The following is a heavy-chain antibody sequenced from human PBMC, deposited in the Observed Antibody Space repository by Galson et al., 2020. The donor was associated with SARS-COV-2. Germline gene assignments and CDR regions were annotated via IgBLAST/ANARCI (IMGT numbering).Heavy chain of an antibody. Sequence: SETLSLTCTVSGGSISNNDWWSWVRQPPGKGLEWIGEISQSVTTHYNPSLKSRATISGDKSKNQISLKLNSVTAADTAVYYCARDSGYCTDGVCYRYWYFDLWGRGTLVTVSS. CDR3: ARDSGYCTDGVCYRYWYFDL. V-gene: IGHV4-4*02. CDR1: GGSISNNDW. D-gene: IGHD2-8*01. J-gene: IGHJ2*01. CDR2: ISQSVTT.